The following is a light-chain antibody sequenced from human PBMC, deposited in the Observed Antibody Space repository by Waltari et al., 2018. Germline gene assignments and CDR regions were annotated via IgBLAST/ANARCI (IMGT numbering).Light chain of an antibody. CDR3: QQRSDWPRT. CDR1: QGVSMY. V-gene: IGKV3-11*01. CDR2: SAA. Sequence: WRASQGVSMYLAWYQQRPGQAPRLLIYSAANRATGIPARFSGSGSGTDFTLTISSLEPEDFAVYYCQQRSDWPRTFGQGTKVEIK. J-gene: IGKJ1*01.